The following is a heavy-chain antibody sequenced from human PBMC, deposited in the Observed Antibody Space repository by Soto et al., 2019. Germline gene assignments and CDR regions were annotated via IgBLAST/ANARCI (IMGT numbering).Heavy chain of an antibody. CDR1: GFTFNEYY. Sequence: GGALRLSCAASGFTFNEYYMSWIRQAPGKGLEWISYSSNSGTFARYADSVKGRFSISRDNAKNSLYLQINSLRGDDTAIYYCARSGDNYNLLDYWGQGTLVTVSS. V-gene: IGHV3-11*06. D-gene: IGHD1-1*01. CDR2: SSNSGTFA. CDR3: ARSGDNYNLLDY. J-gene: IGHJ4*02.